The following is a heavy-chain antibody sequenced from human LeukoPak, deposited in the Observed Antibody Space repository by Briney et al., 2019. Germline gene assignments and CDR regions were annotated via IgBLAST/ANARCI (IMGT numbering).Heavy chain of an antibody. CDR2: TSSYGTTK. D-gene: IGHD1-26*01. V-gene: IGHV3-11*04. CDR1: GFTFSDYY. J-gene: IGHJ4*02. Sequence: PGGSLRLSCAASGFTFSDYYMSWIRQAPGKGLEWVSYTSSYGTTKHYADSVRGRFTISRDNTRNSLYLQMNSLRAEDTAVYYCARVSGSSLTHYFDSWGRGTLVTVSS. CDR3: ARVSGSSLTHYFDS.